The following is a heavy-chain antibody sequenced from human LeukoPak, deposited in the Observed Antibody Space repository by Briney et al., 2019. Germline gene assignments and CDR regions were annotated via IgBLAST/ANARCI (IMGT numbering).Heavy chain of an antibody. CDR2: IYLADSET. Sequence: NRGESLKISCKGSGYSFTSYWIGWVRQMPGKGLEWMGIIYLADSETIYSPSFQGQVTISADKSISTAYLQWSSLKASDTAMYYCAREYSSFDAFDIWGQGTMVTVSS. CDR1: GYSFTSYW. V-gene: IGHV5-51*01. D-gene: IGHD6-6*01. J-gene: IGHJ3*02. CDR3: AREYSSFDAFDI.